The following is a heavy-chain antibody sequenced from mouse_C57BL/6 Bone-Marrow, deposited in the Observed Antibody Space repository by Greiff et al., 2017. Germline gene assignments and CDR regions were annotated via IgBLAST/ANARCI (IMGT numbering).Heavy chain of an antibody. CDR3: TKAYYSNVPYAMDY. J-gene: IGHJ4*01. CDR1: GFNIKDDY. Sequence: EVQLQQSGAELVRPGASVKLSCTASGFNIKDDYMHWVKQRPEQGLEWIGWIDPENGDTEYASKFQGKATITADTSSNTAYLQLSSLTSEDTAVYYCTKAYYSNVPYAMDYWGQGTSVTVSS. D-gene: IGHD2-5*01. V-gene: IGHV14-4*01. CDR2: IDPENGDT.